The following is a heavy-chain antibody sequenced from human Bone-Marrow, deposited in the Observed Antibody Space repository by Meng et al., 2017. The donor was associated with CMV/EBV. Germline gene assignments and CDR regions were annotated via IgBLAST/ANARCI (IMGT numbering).Heavy chain of an antibody. CDR3: ARDKKQPPPELEEHGMDV. V-gene: IGHV1-18*01. D-gene: IGHD6-13*01. CDR1: GYTFTSYG. Sequence: ASVKVSCKASGYTFTSYGISWVRQAPGQGLEWMGWISAYNGNTNYAQKLQGRVTMTTDTSTSTAYMELRSLRSDDTAVYYCARDKKQPPPELEEHGMDVWGQGTTVTVS. J-gene: IGHJ6*02. CDR2: ISAYNGNT.